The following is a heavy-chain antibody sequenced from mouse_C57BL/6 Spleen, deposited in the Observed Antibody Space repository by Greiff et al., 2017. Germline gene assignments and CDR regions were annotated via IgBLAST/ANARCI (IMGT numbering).Heavy chain of an antibody. V-gene: IGHV1-15*01. CDR3: TRGGTVVDY. J-gene: IGHJ2*01. CDR1: GYTFTDYE. Sequence: QVQLKESGAELVRPGASVTLSCKASGYTFTDYEMHWVKQTPVHGLEWIGAIDPETGGTAYNQKFKGKAILTADISSSTAYLELRSLTSEDTAVYYCTRGGTVVDYWGQGTTLTVSS. CDR2: IDPETGGT. D-gene: IGHD2-14*01.